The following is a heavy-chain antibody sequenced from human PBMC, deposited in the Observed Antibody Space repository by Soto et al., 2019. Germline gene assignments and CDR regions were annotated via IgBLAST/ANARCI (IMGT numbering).Heavy chain of an antibody. Sequence: QVQLQESGPGLVKPSGPLSLTCTVSGASITDNNYWSWVRQPPGKGLEWIGEVHHSGITKYNPSRKSRVIISMDKSNNQFSLNLSPVTAADTAVYYCARDYSRSFYSSGFLDCWGQGTLVTVSS. D-gene: IGHD6-19*01. CDR3: ARDYSRSFYSSGFLDC. J-gene: IGHJ4*02. CDR2: VHHSGIT. V-gene: IGHV4-4*02. CDR1: GASITDNNY.